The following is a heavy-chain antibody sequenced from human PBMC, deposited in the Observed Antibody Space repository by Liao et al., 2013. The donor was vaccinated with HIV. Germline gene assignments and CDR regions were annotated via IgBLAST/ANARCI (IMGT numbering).Heavy chain of an antibody. Sequence: QLQLQESGPGLVKPSQTLSLTCTVSGGSISSGSYYWSWIRQPAGKGLEWIGRIFTSGSTNYNPSLKSRVTISVDTSKNQFSLKLSSVTAADTAVYYCARALPAKGESGFLLAFDPSGRGKPGHRLL. D-gene: IGHD3-10*01. CDR3: ARALPAKGESGFLLAFDP. J-gene: IGHJ5*02. CDR2: IFTSGST. CDR1: GGSISSGSYY. V-gene: IGHV4-61*02.